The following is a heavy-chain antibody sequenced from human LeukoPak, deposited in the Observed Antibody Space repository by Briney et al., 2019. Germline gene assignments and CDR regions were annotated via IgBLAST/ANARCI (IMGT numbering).Heavy chain of an antibody. J-gene: IGHJ6*03. D-gene: IGHD3-22*01. CDR1: GGSISSYY. CDR3: ARGYYYDSSGYYRFNYYYYMDV. CDR2: IYYSGST. V-gene: IGHV4-59*01. Sequence: SETLSLTCTVSGGSISSYYWSWIRQPPGKGLEWIGYIYYSGSTDYNPSLKSRVTISVDTSKNQFSLKLSSVTAADTAVYYCARGYYYDSSGYYRFNYYYYMDVWGKGTTVTISS.